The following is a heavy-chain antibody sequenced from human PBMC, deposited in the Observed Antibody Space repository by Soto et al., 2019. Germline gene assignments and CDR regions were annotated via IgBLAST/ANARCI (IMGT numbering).Heavy chain of an antibody. Sequence: SETLSLTCSVSGVSISGSSYYWGWIRQPPGKGLEWIGSIYYSGQTYYNPSLKSRVTIYVDRSKNQFSLNLTSVTATDTAFYYCARNGSSWGQGTLVTVSS. CDR2: IYYSGQT. V-gene: IGHV4-39*01. CDR3: ARNGSS. J-gene: IGHJ5*02. CDR1: GVSISGSSYY.